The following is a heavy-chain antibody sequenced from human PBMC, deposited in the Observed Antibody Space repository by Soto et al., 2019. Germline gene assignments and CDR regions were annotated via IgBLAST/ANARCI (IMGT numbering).Heavy chain of an antibody. CDR2: VSGNGVTT. D-gene: IGHD2-2*01. J-gene: IGHJ6*02. CDR3: VREGYCSSSSCYSGLYYGMDV. Sequence: RRLSCAASGFTFNNYAMTWVRQAPGKGLEWVSAVSGNGVTTYHADSVKGRFTISRDNSKNTLYLQMNSLRAEDTAVYYCVREGYCSSSSCYSGLYYGMDVWGQGXTVTVSS. CDR1: GFTFNNYA. V-gene: IGHV3-23*01.